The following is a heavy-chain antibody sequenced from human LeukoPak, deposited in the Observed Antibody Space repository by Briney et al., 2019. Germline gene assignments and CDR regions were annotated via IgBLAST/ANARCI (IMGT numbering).Heavy chain of an antibody. Sequence: GGSLRLSCAASRFFFSSYAMHWVRQAPGKGLEWLAVISSDGTNKYYADSVKGRFTISRDNSKNTLYLQMNSLRVEDTAVYYCANYLGYCSGGSCYYFDYWGQGTLVTVSS. CDR1: RFFFSSYA. J-gene: IGHJ4*02. CDR3: ANYLGYCSGGSCYYFDY. CDR2: ISSDGTNK. V-gene: IGHV3-30-3*01. D-gene: IGHD2-15*01.